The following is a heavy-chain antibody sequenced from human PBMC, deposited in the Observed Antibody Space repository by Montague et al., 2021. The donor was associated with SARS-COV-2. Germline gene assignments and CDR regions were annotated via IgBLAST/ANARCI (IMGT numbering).Heavy chain of an antibody. V-gene: IGHV4-39*01. CDR3: ARMSMSAGADH. CDR2: SFLTPKT. CDR1: GTSITSCISITSLTYH. Sequence: SETLSLTCSVSGTSITSCISITSLTYHWGWFRQPPGKGQKWLGNSFLTPKTHSNLSLKPRVTISADTLKYQLSLESRSVTAADTAVYYCARMSMSAGADHWGQGTLVTVSS. J-gene: IGHJ4*02. D-gene: IGHD6-13*01.